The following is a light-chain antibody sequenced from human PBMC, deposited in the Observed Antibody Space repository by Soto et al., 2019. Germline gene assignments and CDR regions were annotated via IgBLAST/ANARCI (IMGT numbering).Light chain of an antibody. CDR3: QQYGNLLALT. V-gene: IGKV1-33*01. CDR1: QDISKY. Sequence: DIQMTQSPSSLSASVGDRVTIACQASQDISKYLNWYQFRPGQAPKLLIYDASNLETGVPSRFRGSGSGTHFSLTITSLQPEDVATYYCQQYGNLLALTFGGGTKVQIK. J-gene: IGKJ4*01. CDR2: DAS.